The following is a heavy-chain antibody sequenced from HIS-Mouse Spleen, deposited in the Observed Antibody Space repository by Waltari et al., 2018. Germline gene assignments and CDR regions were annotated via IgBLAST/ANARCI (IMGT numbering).Heavy chain of an antibody. Sequence: QVQLVQSGAEVKKPGASVKVSCKASGYTFPASYMPWVRQAPGQGLEWMGWINPNSGGTNYAQKFQGRVTMTRDTSISTAYMELSRLRSDDTAVYYCARAAIGWTPRADPWGQGTLVTVSS. CDR3: ARAAIGWTPRADP. V-gene: IGHV1-2*02. CDR1: GYTFPASY. J-gene: IGHJ5*02. CDR2: INPNSGGT. D-gene: IGHD6-19*01.